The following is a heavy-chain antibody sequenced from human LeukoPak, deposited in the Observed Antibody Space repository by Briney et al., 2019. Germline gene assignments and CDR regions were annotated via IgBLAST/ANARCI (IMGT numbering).Heavy chain of an antibody. D-gene: IGHD3-16*01. J-gene: IGHJ4*02. V-gene: IGHV4-34*01. CDR1: GGSFSGYY. Sequence: SETLSLTCAVYGGSFSGYYWSWIRQPPGKGLEWIGEINHSGSTNYNPSLKSRVTISVDTSKNQFSLKLSSVTAADTAGYYCARDRRGYDYVWGSYRNYFDYWGQGTLVTVSS. CDR3: ARDRRGYDYVWGSYRNYFDY. CDR2: INHSGST.